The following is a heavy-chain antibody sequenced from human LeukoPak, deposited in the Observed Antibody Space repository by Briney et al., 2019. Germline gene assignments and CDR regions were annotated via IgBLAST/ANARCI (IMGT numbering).Heavy chain of an antibody. Sequence: PSETLSLTCSVSDDSMSSSSYYWGWIRQPPGKGLEWIGSIYYSGSTYYNPSLKSRVTISVDTSKNQFSLKLSSVTAADTAVYYCARDPAVVGRYYYYYYMDVWGKGTTVTVSS. CDR1: DDSMSSSSYY. V-gene: IGHV4-39*07. CDR3: ARDPAVVGRYYYYYYMDV. J-gene: IGHJ6*03. D-gene: IGHD2-15*01. CDR2: IYYSGST.